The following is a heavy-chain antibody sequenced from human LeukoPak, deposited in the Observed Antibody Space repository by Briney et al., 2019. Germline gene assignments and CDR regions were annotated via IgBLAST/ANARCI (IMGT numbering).Heavy chain of an antibody. CDR3: ARDLGYSSSWYTRPENWFDP. CDR2: TYYRSKWYN. V-gene: IGHV6-1*01. J-gene: IGHJ5*02. Sequence: SQTLSLTCAISGDSVSSNSAAWNWIRQSPSRGLEWLGRTYYRSKWYNDYAVSVKSRITINPDTSKNQFSLQLSSVTPEDTAVYYCARDLGYSSSWYTRPENWFDPWGQGTLVTVSS. CDR1: GDSVSSNSAA. D-gene: IGHD6-13*01.